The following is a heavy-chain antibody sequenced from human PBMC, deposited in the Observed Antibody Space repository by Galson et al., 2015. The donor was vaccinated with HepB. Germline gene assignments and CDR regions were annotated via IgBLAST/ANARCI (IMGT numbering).Heavy chain of an antibody. D-gene: IGHD5-18*01. V-gene: IGHV1-18*04. CDR3: ARVHSYGYGSYFDY. CDR1: GYTFTSYA. CDR2: ISAYNGNR. Sequence: SVKVSCKASGYTFTSYAISWVRQAPGQGLEWMGWISAYNGNRSFAQNLQGRVTMTTDASTSTAYMELRSLKSDDTAVYYCARVHSYGYGSYFDYWGQGTLVTVSS. J-gene: IGHJ4*02.